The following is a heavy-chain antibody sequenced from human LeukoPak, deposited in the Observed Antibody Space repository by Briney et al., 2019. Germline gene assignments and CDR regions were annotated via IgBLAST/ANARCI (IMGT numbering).Heavy chain of an antibody. CDR1: GFTFSSHS. J-gene: IGHJ4*02. CDR2: ISSSSTI. Sequence: PGGSLRLSCAASGFTFSSHSMNWVRQAPGKGLEWVSYISSSSTIYYADSVKGRFTISRDNAKNSLYLQMNSLRAEDTAVYYCARDDSSGYPEYFDYWGQGTLVTVSS. D-gene: IGHD3-22*01. CDR3: ARDDSSGYPEYFDY. V-gene: IGHV3-48*01.